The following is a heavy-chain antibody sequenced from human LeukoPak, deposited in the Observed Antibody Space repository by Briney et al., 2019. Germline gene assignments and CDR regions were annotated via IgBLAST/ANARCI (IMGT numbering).Heavy chain of an antibody. D-gene: IGHD2-2*01. CDR1: GYTFTSYY. V-gene: IGHV1-2*02. CDR3: ARAGGYCSSTSCYASYYYYYMDV. J-gene: IGHJ6*03. CDR2: INPNSGGT. Sequence: ASVKVSCKASGYTFTSYYMHWVRQAPGQGLEWMGWINPNSGGTNYAQKFQGRVTMTRDTSISTAYMELSRLRSDDTAVYYCARAGGYCSSTSCYASYYYYYMDVWGKGTTVTISS.